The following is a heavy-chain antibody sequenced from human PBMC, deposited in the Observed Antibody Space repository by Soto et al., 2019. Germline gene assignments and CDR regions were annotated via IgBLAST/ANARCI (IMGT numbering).Heavy chain of an antibody. CDR1: GFTFSSYW. CDR2: INSDGSST. D-gene: IGHD6-13*01. J-gene: IGHJ6*02. V-gene: IGHV3-74*01. Sequence: GGSLRISCAASGFTFSSYWMHWVRQAPGEGLVWVSRINSDGSSTSYADSVKGRFTISRDNAKNTLYLQMNSLRAEDTAVYYCARVLAGPYSSSWTYYYYGMDVWGQGTTVTVSS. CDR3: ARVLAGPYSSSWTYYYYGMDV.